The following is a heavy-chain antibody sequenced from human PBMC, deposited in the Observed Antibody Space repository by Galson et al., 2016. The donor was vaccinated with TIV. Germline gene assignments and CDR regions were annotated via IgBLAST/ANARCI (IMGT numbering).Heavy chain of an antibody. CDR2: ISGRRSYI. D-gene: IGHD6-13*01. J-gene: IGHJ4*02. CDR3: ASQRPAYSSSWYHFDD. V-gene: IGHV3-21*01. Sequence: SLRLSCAASGFTFSSSTMNWVRQAPGKGLEWVSSISGRRSYIYYADSVKGRFTVSRDNAKNSLYLQMNGLRVEDSGVYFCASQRPAYSSSWYHFDDWGQGTPVTGSS. CDR1: GFTFSSST.